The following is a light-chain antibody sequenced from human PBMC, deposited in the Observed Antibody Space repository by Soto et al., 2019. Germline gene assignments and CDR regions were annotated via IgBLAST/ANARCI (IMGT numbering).Light chain of an antibody. V-gene: IGLV1-44*01. CDR2: NID. CDR3: STWDDSLNDVV. Sequence: QSVLTQAPSAAGTPGQRISISCSGSSSNIGRNPVKWYQQIPGTAPRLLIYNIDQRPSGVPDRFSGSQSGTSASLAISGLQSEDEADYYCSTWDDSLNDVVFGGGTKVTVL. CDR1: SSNIGRNP. J-gene: IGLJ2*01.